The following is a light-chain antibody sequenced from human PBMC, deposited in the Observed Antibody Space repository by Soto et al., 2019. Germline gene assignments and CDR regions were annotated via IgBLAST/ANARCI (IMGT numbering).Light chain of an antibody. CDR1: SSNFGAGYD. CDR2: GDY. J-gene: IGLJ1*01. V-gene: IGLV1-40*01. CDR3: QSYDRSLSGFV. Sequence: QSVLTQPPSVSGAPGQRITISCTGSSSNFGAGYDVHWYQHLPGTAPKLLIFGDYNRPSGVPDRISGSRSGTSASLAITGLQADDEADYYCQSYDRSLSGFVFGTGTKGTAL.